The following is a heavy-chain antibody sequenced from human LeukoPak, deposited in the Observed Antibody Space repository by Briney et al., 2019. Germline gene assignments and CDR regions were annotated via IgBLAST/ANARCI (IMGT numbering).Heavy chain of an antibody. D-gene: IGHD7-27*01. CDR1: GYTFTSYD. CDR2: INPNSGGT. Sequence: ASVKVSCKASGYTFTSYDINWVRQAPGQGLEWMGWINPNSGGTNYAQKFQGRVTMTRDTSISTAYMELSRLRSDATAVYYCARDVNWACDYWGQGTLVTVSS. V-gene: IGHV1-2*02. J-gene: IGHJ4*02. CDR3: ARDVNWACDY.